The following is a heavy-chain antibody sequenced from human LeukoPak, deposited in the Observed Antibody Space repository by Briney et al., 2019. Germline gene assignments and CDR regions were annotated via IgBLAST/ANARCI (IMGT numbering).Heavy chain of an antibody. CDR3: AKDPYYYGSGSYEVDY. CDR1: GFTFSDYY. CDR2: ISSSSSTI. J-gene: IGHJ4*02. Sequence: GGSLRLSCAASGFTFSDYYMSWIRQAPGKGLEWVSYISSSSSTIYYADSVKGRFTISRDNAKNSLYLQMNSLRAEDTAVYYCAKDPYYYGSGSYEVDYWGQGTLVTVSS. V-gene: IGHV3-11*01. D-gene: IGHD3-10*01.